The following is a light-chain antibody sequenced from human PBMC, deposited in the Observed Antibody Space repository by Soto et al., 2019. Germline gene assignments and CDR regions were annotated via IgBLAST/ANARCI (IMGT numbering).Light chain of an antibody. CDR1: SSDVGDYKY. CDR3: SSYTTSNTLV. J-gene: IGLJ1*01. Sequence: QSALTQPASVSGSPGQSITISCTGTSSDVGDYKYVSWYQKHPGKAPKALIYEVSNRPSGVSNRFSGSKSGHTASLTISGLQAADEADYYCSSYTTSNTLVFGPGTKLTVL. CDR2: EVS. V-gene: IGLV2-14*01.